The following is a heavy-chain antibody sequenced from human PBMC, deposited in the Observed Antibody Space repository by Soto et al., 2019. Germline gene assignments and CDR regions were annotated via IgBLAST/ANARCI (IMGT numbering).Heavy chain of an antibody. CDR1: GYTFINFD. V-gene: IGHV1-8*02. J-gene: IGHJ5*02. Sequence: GASVKVSCKASGYTFINFDISWVRQAAGQGLEWLGRMNPGSGKTGYASKFQGRVAMTRDASTGTSHLELSSLTSDDTAVYYCARMASAGTLNWFDPWGQGTLVTSPQ. D-gene: IGHD6-13*01. CDR2: MNPGSGKT. CDR3: ARMASAGTLNWFDP.